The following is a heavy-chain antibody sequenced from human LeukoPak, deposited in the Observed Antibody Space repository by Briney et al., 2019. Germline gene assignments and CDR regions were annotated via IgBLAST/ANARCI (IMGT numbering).Heavy chain of an antibody. CDR3: ARGYGRDAFDI. Sequence: ASVKVSCKASGGTFSSYAISWVRQAPGQGLEWMGRIIPILGIANYAQKFQGRVTITADKSTSTAYMELSSLRSEDTAVYCCARGYGRDAFDIWGQGTMVTVSS. CDR1: GGTFSSYA. CDR2: IIPILGIA. J-gene: IGHJ3*02. D-gene: IGHD3-10*01. V-gene: IGHV1-69*04.